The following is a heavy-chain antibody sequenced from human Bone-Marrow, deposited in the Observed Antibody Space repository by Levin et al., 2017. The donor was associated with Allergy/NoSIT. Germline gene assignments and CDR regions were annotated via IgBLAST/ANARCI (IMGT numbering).Heavy chain of an antibody. CDR1: GYTFTSYA. J-gene: IGHJ6*03. CDR3: ARDQAGYSNYVSSYYMDV. D-gene: IGHD4-11*01. CDR2: INAGNGNT. Sequence: PPASVKVSCKASGYTFTSYAMHWVRQAPGQRLEWMGWINAGNGNTKYSQKFQGRVTITRDTSASTAYMELSSLRSEDTAVYYCARDQAGYSNYVSSYYMDVWGKGTTVTVSS. V-gene: IGHV1-3*01.